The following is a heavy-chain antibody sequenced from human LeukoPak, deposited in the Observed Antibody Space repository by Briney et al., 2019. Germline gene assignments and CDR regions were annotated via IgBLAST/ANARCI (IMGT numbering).Heavy chain of an antibody. CDR3: ARDYSSSGWYDY. V-gene: IGHV4-4*07. CDR2: IYTSGST. J-gene: IGHJ4*02. D-gene: IGHD6-19*01. Sequence: PSETLSLTCTVPGGSISSYYWSWIRQPAGKGLKWIGRIYTSGSTNYNPSLKSRVTMSVDTSKNQFSLKLSSVTAADTAMYYCARDYSSSGWYDYWGQGTLVTVSS. CDR1: GGSISSYY.